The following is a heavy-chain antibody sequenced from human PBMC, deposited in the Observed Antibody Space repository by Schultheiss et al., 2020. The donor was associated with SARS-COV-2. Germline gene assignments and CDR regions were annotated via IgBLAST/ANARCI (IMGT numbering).Heavy chain of an antibody. CDR3: ARGRASSWYRAYYFDY. CDR2: IYYSGST. CDR1: GGSISSSSYY. J-gene: IGHJ4*02. V-gene: IGHV4-61*05. Sequence: SETLSLTCTVSGGSISSSSYYWGWIRQPPGKGLEWIGYIYYSGSTNYNPSLKSRVTISVDTSKNQFSLKLSSVTAADTAVYYCARGRASSWYRAYYFDYWGQGTLVTVSS. D-gene: IGHD6-13*01.